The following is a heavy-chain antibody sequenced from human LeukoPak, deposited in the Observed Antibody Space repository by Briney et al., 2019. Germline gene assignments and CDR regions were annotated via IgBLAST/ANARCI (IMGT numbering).Heavy chain of an antibody. CDR2: IDQSGRT. Sequence: SETLSLTCAVSGGSFSSYYWSWIRQPPGKGLEWSGEIDQSGRTNYNPSLKSRVTISVDTSKSQFSLQLSSVTAADTAVYYCARNFPYSKLDYWGQGTLVTVSS. CDR1: GGSFSSYY. V-gene: IGHV4-34*01. J-gene: IGHJ4*02. CDR3: ARNFPYSKLDY. D-gene: IGHD6-13*01.